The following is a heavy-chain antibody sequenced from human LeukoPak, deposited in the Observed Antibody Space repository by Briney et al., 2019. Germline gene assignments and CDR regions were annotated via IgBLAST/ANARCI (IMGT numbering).Heavy chain of an antibody. D-gene: IGHD2-2*02. CDR1: GFTFNKYA. CDR2: IAGTGGST. CDR3: ARGKYPGAFDV. J-gene: IGHJ3*01. V-gene: IGHV3-23*01. Sequence: GGSLRLSCAASGFTFNKYAMNWVRQPPGKGLEWVSSIAGTGGSTYYADSVKGRFTLSRDNSENTLYLQLNSLRAEDTAVYYCARGKYPGAFDVWGQGTMVTVSS.